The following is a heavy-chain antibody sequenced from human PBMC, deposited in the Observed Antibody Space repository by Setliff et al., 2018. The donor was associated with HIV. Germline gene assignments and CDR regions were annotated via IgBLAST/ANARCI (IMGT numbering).Heavy chain of an antibody. CDR2: IDWDDDK. CDR1: GFSLSTGGMC. D-gene: IGHD2-15*01. V-gene: IGHV2-5*08. J-gene: IGHJ4*02. Sequence: SGPTLVNPTQTLTLTCTFSGFSLSTGGMCVNWIRQSPGKGLEWLARIDWDDDKRYSTSLKNRLTITRDTSKNQVVLTVTNMDPVDTGTYYCAHGYCSGGSCYHAYWGQGTLVTVSS. CDR3: AHGYCSGGSCYHAY.